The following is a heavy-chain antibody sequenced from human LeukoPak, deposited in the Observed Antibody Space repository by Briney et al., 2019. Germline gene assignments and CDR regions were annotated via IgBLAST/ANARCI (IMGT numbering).Heavy chain of an antibody. CDR2: ISYDGSNK. Sequence: GGSLRLSCAASGFTFSSYAMHWVRQAPGKGLEWVAVISYDGSNKYYADSVKGRFTISRDNSKNTLYLQMNSLRAEDTAVYYCARAGEERGLRTNFDYWGQGTLVTVSS. D-gene: IGHD4-17*01. V-gene: IGHV3-30-3*01. CDR1: GFTFSSYA. J-gene: IGHJ4*02. CDR3: ARAGEERGLRTNFDY.